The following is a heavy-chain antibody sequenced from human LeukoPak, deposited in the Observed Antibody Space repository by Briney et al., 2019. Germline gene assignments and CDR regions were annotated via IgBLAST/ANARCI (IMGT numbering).Heavy chain of an antibody. CDR1: GFTYSRYW. J-gene: IGHJ4*02. Sequence: GGSLRLSCAASGFTYSRYWMQWVRQVPGKGLVWVARIKGDESYTFYADSVKGRFTISRDNAKNTLYLQMNSLRAEDTAVYYCASQADSAYGDYNWGQGTLVTVSS. V-gene: IGHV3-74*01. D-gene: IGHD4-17*01. CDR2: IKGDESYT. CDR3: ASQADSAYGDYN.